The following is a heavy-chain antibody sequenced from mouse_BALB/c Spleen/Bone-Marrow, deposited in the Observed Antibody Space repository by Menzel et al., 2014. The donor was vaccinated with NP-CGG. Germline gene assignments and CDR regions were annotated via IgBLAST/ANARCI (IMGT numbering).Heavy chain of an antibody. CDR2: ILPGSAIT. Sequence: QVQLKESGAELMKPGTSVKISCKATGYTFSSYWIAWVKQRPGLGLEWIGEILPGSAITNYNEKFKGKATFTADTSSNTAYMQLSSLTPEDSAVYYCARRYFYSMDYWGQGTSVTVSS. J-gene: IGHJ4*01. CDR1: GYTFSSYW. CDR3: ARRYFYSMDY. D-gene: IGHD2-14*01. V-gene: IGHV1-9*01.